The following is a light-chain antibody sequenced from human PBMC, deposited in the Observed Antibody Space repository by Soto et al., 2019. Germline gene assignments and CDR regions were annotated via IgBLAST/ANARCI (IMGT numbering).Light chain of an antibody. J-gene: IGKJ2*01. CDR1: QSLVKSDGNTY. CDR3: LQGTHWPPT. V-gene: IGKV2-30*01. CDR2: GVS. Sequence: VVMTQSPLSLPVTVGQPASISCRSSQSLVKSDGNTYLNWFQQRPGQSPRRLIYGVSNRASGVPDRFGGSGSGTDFTLTISRVEAEDVGIYYCLQGTHWPPTFGQGTKVDIK.